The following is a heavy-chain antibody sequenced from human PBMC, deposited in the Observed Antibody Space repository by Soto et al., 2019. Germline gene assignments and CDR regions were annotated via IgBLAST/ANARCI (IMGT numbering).Heavy chain of an antibody. Sequence: LSLTCAVSGVSINSYFWSWVRQPPGKGLEWIGHISNRGRTNDNPSLKRRVAISVDESENQFSLKVNSVTAGDTAVYYCARAESSSSEGFDSWGRGTLVTVSS. J-gene: IGHJ4*02. CDR1: GVSINSYF. V-gene: IGHV4-59*01. D-gene: IGHD6-6*01. CDR3: ARAESSSSEGFDS. CDR2: ISNRGRT.